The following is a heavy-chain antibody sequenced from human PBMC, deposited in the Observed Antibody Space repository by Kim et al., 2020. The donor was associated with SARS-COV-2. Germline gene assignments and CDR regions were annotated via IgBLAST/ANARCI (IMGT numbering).Heavy chain of an antibody. J-gene: IGHJ4*02. V-gene: IGHV4-59*01. CDR3: ARARGGRGPFDY. Sequence: NYHPSPKGRVTISVDPSKNPFSLKLSSVTAADTAVYYCARARGGRGPFDYWGQGTLVTVSS. D-gene: IGHD3-16*01.